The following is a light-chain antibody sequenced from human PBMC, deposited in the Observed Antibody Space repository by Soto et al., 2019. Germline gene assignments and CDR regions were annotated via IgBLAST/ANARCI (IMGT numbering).Light chain of an antibody. J-gene: IGKJ1*01. CDR3: QQYNSYLWT. CDR2: DAS. V-gene: IGKV1-5*01. Sequence: DIQMTQSPSTLSASVGDRVTITCRASQRISSWLAWYQQKPGKAPKLLIYDASSLESGVPSRFSGSGSWTEFTLTISSLQPDDFATYSCQQYNSYLWTFGNETTEQIK. CDR1: QRISSW.